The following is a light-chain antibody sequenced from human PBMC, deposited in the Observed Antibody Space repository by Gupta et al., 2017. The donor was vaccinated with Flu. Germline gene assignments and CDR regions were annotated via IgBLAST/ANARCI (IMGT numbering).Light chain of an antibody. CDR2: STS. Sequence: DIQMTQSPSSLSASVGDRVTITCRASQSINKYLNWYQQKPGKALKLLIYSTSTLQSGVPSRFSGSGSGTDFTLTISSLQPEDFATYHCQQSDSTPRTFGQGTRVEIK. J-gene: IGKJ1*01. CDR1: QSINKY. V-gene: IGKV1-39*01. CDR3: QQSDSTPRT.